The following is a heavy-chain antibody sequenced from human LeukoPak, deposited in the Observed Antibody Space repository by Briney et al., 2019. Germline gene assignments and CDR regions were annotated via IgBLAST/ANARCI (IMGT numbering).Heavy chain of an antibody. J-gene: IGHJ3*02. CDR3: ARETTVLGAFDI. D-gene: IGHD4-17*01. V-gene: IGHV1-69*06. CDR1: GYTLTELS. CDR2: IIPIFGTA. Sequence: SVKVSCKVSGYTLTELSMHWVRQAPGQGLEWMGGIIPIFGTANYAQKFQGRVTITADKSTSTAYMELSSLRSEDTAVYYCARETTVLGAFDIWGQGTMVTVSS.